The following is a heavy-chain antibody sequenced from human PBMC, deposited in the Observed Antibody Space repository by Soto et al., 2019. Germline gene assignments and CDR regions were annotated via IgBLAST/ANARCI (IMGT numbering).Heavy chain of an antibody. CDR1: GYTFTSYD. CDR3: ARFVRHQLPTIDF. Sequence: SGKVSFKASGYTFTSYDINWVRQATGQGLEWMGWMNPESGNIGYAQKFQGRVTMTGNTSISTAYMDLIGLRSDDTAVYYCARFVRHQLPTIDFWGQGTMVTVSS. V-gene: IGHV1-8*01. CDR2: MNPESGNI. D-gene: IGHD2-2*01. J-gene: IGHJ4*02.